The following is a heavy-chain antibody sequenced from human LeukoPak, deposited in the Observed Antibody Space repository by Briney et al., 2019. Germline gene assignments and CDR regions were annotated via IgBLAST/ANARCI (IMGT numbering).Heavy chain of an antibody. V-gene: IGHV3-21*01. Sequence: GGSLRLSCAASGFTFSIHTMSWVLQAPGKGLEWVSCISTTSSYIYYADSVKGRFTISRDNAKNSLYLQMNSLRAEDTAVYYCARVVNSYGPVDYWGQGTLVTVSS. D-gene: IGHD5-18*01. J-gene: IGHJ4*02. CDR3: ARVVNSYGPVDY. CDR1: GFTFSIHT. CDR2: ISTTSSYI.